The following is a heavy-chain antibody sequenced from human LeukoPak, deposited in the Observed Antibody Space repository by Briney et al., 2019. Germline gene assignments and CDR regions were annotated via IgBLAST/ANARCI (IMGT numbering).Heavy chain of an antibody. CDR1: GFTFSSYG. V-gene: IGHV3-30*03. CDR3: ATSAYGSGSYLFDY. J-gene: IGHJ4*02. Sequence: GRSLRLSCAASGFTFSSYGMHWVRQAPGKGLEWVAVISYDGSNKYYADSVKGRFTISRDNSKNTLYLQMNSLRAEDTAVYYCATSAYGSGSYLFDYWGQGTLVTVSS. D-gene: IGHD3-10*01. CDR2: ISYDGSNK.